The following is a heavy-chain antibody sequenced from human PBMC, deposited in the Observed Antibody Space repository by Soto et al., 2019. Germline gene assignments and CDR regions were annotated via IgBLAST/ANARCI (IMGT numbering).Heavy chain of an antibody. CDR2: IYHSGST. CDR1: GGSISSGGYS. CDR3: AREWNDSSGYYRHFDY. J-gene: IGHJ4*02. D-gene: IGHD3-22*01. Sequence: PSETLSLTCAVSGGSISSGGYSWSWIRQPPGKGLEWIGYIYHSGSTYYNPSLKSRVTISVDRSKNQFSLKLSSVTAADTAVYYCAREWNDSSGYYRHFDYWGQGTLVTVS. V-gene: IGHV4-30-2*01.